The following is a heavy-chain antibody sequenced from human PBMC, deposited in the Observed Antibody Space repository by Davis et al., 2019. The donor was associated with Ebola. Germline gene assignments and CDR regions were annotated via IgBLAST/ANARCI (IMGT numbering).Heavy chain of an antibody. Sequence: GESLKISCSASGFTFSSYAMHWVRQAPGKGLESVARISTNGETTYYADSVKGRFTISRDNSRNAMYLQMNSLRADDTALYYCAKGTAMIVGVSNWFDPWGQGTLVTVSS. D-gene: IGHD3-22*01. CDR1: GFTFSSYA. CDR3: AKGTAMIVGVSNWFDP. V-gene: IGHV3-64*04. CDR2: ISTNGETT. J-gene: IGHJ5*02.